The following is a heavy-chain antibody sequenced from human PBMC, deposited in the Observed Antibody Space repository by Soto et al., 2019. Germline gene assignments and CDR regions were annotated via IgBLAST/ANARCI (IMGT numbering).Heavy chain of an antibody. CDR2: IYYSGST. J-gene: IGHJ5*02. D-gene: IGHD3-22*01. V-gene: IGHV4-30-4*01. CDR1: GGSISSGDYY. Sequence: QVQLQESGPGLVKPSQTLSLTCTVSGGSISSGDYYWSWIRQPPGKGLEWIGYIYYSGSTYYNPSLKSRVTISIDKAKDLFTLNLSSVTAADTAVYYCGRKGLGITMILATGWFDPWGQGSLVTVSS. CDR3: GRKGLGITMILATGWFDP.